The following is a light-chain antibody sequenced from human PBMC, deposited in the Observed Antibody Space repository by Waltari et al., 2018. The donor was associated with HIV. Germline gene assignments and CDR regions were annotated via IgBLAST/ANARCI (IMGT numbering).Light chain of an antibody. CDR1: DIGSNG. CDR3: QVWSSSRDHPYV. V-gene: IGLV3-21*04. J-gene: IGLJ1*01. Sequence: SYVLTQPPSVSVAPGKTARITCEGDDIGSNGVHWNQQKSGQAPMLVIFYDRGRPSGIPERFSGSNSGNTATLTISRVEAGDEADYYCQVWSSSRDHPYVFGTATKVTVL. CDR2: YDR.